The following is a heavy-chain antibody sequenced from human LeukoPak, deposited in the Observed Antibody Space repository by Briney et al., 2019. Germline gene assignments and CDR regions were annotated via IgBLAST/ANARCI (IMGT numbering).Heavy chain of an antibody. V-gene: IGHV3-74*01. D-gene: IGHD1-26*01. CDR1: GFTFSSYW. J-gene: IGHJ4*02. CDR2: INSDGSVT. Sequence: PGGSLRLSCAASGFTFSSYWMHSVRQAPGKGLLWVSRINSDGSVTTYADSVKGRFTISRDNAKNTLYLQMNSLRAEDTAVYYCTRATGSFYGLGYWGQGTLDTVSS. CDR3: TRATGSFYGLGY.